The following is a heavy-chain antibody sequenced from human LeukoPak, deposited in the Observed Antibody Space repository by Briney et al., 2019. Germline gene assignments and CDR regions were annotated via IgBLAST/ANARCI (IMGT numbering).Heavy chain of an antibody. J-gene: IGHJ3*02. Sequence: SETLSLTCTVSGGSISSGGYYWSWIRQPPGKGLEWIGYIYHSGSTYYNPSLKSRVTISVDRSKNQFSLKLSSVTAADTAVYYCARETDYCSSTSCPDAFDIWGQGTMVTVSS. CDR2: IYHSGST. D-gene: IGHD2-2*01. V-gene: IGHV4-30-2*01. CDR3: ARETDYCSSTSCPDAFDI. CDR1: GGSISSGGYY.